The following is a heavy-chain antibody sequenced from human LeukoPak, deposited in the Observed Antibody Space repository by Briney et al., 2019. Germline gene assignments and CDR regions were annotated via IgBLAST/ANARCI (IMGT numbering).Heavy chain of an antibody. J-gene: IGHJ4*02. D-gene: IGHD6-19*01. Sequence: SVKVSCKASGGTFSSYAISWVRQAPRQGLEWMGRIIPIFGTANYAQKFQGRVTITTDESTSTAYMELSSLGSEDTAVYYCARDRLAVPYYFDYWGQGTLVTVSS. V-gene: IGHV1-69*05. CDR1: GGTFSSYA. CDR3: ARDRLAVPYYFDY. CDR2: IIPIFGTA.